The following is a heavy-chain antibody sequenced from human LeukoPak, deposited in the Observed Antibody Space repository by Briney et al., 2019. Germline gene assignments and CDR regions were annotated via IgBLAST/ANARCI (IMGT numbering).Heavy chain of an antibody. J-gene: IGHJ4*02. CDR1: ANTFSDYY. CDR2: FHPSSDAA. Sequence: ASVKVSCKASANTFSDYYVHWVRQAPGQGLQWMGWFHPSSDAAGYAQRFQGRVSMTRDTSFSTAYMQLTGLRSDDTATFYCAIKRIRGNPFDFWGQGTLVTLSS. V-gene: IGHV1-2*02. D-gene: IGHD2/OR15-2a*01. CDR3: AIKRIRGNPFDF.